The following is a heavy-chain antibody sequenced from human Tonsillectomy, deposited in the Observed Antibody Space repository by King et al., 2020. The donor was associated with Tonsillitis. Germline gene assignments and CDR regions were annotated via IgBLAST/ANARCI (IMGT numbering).Heavy chain of an antibody. V-gene: IGHV4-39*07. CDR1: GGSIFSGGSY. CDR3: ARGIIRHLDWPFED. CDR2: MYYGGSA. D-gene: IGHD3-9*01. J-gene: IGHJ4*02. Sequence: QLQESGPGLVKPSETLSLNCTVSGGSIFSGGSYWGWIRQPPGKGLEWIGSMYYGGSAYYNPSVRSRVTISVDTSKNQFSLKLNSVTAADTAVYYCARGIIRHLDWPFEDWGQGTLVTVSS.